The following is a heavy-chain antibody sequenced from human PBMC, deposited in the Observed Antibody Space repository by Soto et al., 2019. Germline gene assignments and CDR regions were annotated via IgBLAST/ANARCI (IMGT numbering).Heavy chain of an antibody. V-gene: IGHV4-4*02. CDR1: SGSISSSNW. CDR3: ARIARGYSGYEGYYYMDV. J-gene: IGHJ6*03. CDR2: IYHSGST. D-gene: IGHD5-12*01. Sequence: SETLSLTCAVSSGSISSSNWWSWVRQPPGKGLEWIGEIYHSGSTNYNPSLKSRVTISVDKSKNQFSLKLSSVTAADTAVYYCARIARGYSGYEGYYYMDVWGKGTTVTVSS.